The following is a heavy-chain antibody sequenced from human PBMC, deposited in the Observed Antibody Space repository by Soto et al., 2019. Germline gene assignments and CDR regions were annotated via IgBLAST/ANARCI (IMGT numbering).Heavy chain of an antibody. Sequence: SETLSLTCAVPGGSISSGGYSWSWIRQPPGKGLEWIGYIYHSGSTYYNPSLKSRVTISVDRSKNQFSLKLSSVTAADTAVYYCARGIAADGRPDAFDIWGQGTMVTVSS. CDR3: ARGIAADGRPDAFDI. CDR1: GGSISSGGYS. V-gene: IGHV4-30-2*01. J-gene: IGHJ3*02. CDR2: IYHSGST. D-gene: IGHD6-13*01.